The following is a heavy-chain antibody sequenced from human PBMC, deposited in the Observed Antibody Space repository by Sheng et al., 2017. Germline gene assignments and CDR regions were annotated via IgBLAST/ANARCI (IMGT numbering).Heavy chain of an antibody. V-gene: IGHV3-23*04. CDR2: ISDTGGDT. CDR1: GFTFSRYV. D-gene: IGHD3-9*01. CDR3: ATKKXDRRYAYILGFDY. J-gene: IGHJ4*02. Sequence: EVQLVESGGGRWYSLGGPVRLSCAASGFTFSRYVMSWVRQAPGKGLEWVSGISDTGGDTYYADSVKGRFTISRDNSWNTLYLQMNSLRPEDTAVYYCATKKXDRRYAYILGFDYWGQGALVTVSS.